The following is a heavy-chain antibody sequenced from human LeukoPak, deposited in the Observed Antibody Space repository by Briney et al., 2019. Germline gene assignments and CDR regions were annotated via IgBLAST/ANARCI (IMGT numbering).Heavy chain of an antibody. Sequence: SETLSLTCTVSGGSISSSSYYWGWIRQPPGKGLEWIGSIYYSGSTYYNPSLKSRVTISVDASKNQFSLKLSSVTAADTAVYYCARDHRSDYGDYDWFDPWGQGTLVTVSS. CDR1: GGSISSSSYY. V-gene: IGHV4-39*07. D-gene: IGHD4-17*01. CDR3: ARDHRSDYGDYDWFDP. J-gene: IGHJ5*02. CDR2: IYYSGST.